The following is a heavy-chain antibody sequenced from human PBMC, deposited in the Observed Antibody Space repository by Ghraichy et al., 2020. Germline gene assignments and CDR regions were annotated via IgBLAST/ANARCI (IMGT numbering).Heavy chain of an antibody. D-gene: IGHD2-2*01. J-gene: IGHJ4*02. CDR1: GFNFGSYV. V-gene: IGHV3-64D*06. Sequence: GGSLRLSCSASGFNFGSYVMGWVRQAPGKGLEYVSSVSTNGGSTDYADSVRGRFTISRDNSKNTLYLQMSSLSTEDTAVYYCVNAKSAGAYQPFDSWGQGTLVTVSS. CDR3: VNAKSAGAYQPFDS. CDR2: VSTNGGST.